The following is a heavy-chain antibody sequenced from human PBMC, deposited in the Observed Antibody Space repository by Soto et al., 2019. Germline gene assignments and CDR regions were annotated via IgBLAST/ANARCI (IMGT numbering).Heavy chain of an antibody. CDR1: GFTFGDYA. J-gene: IGHJ3*02. CDR3: TREPIVVVLAATHSDFDI. CDR2: IRSKAYGGTT. V-gene: IGHV3-49*03. Sequence: PGGSLRLSCTASGFTFGDYAMSWFRQAPGKGLEWVGFIRSKAYGGTTEYAASVKGRFTISRDDSKSIAYLQMNSLKTEDTAVYYCTREPIVVVLAATHSDFDIWGQGTMVTVSS. D-gene: IGHD2-15*01.